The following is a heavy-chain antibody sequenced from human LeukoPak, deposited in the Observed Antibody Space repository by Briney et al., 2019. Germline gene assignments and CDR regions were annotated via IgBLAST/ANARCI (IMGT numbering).Heavy chain of an antibody. D-gene: IGHD5-12*01. CDR1: GGSISRYY. V-gene: IGHV4-59*08. CDR3: ARQNGYAYYYYGMDV. Sequence: SDTLSLTCTVSGGSISRYYWSCIPQPPGKGLVCLGYIYYSGSTNYNPSLKSRVTISLDTSKNQFSLKLSSVTAADTAVDYCARQNGYAYYYYGMDVWGQGTTVTVSS. J-gene: IGHJ6*02. CDR2: IYYSGST.